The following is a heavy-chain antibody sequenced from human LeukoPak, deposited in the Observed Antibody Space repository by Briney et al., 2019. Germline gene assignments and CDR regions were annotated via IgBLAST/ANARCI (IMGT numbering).Heavy chain of an antibody. CDR2: IWYDGSNK. CDR3: ARAILGYCSGGSCYPPTYYYYYGMDV. Sequence: GGSLRLSCAASGFTFSSYAMTWVRQAPGKGLEWVAVIWYDGSNKYYADSVKGRFTTSRDNSKNTLYLQMNSLRAEDTAVYYCARAILGYCSGGSCYPPTYYYYYGMDVWGQGTTVTVSS. D-gene: IGHD2-15*01. J-gene: IGHJ6*02. V-gene: IGHV3-33*08. CDR1: GFTFSSYA.